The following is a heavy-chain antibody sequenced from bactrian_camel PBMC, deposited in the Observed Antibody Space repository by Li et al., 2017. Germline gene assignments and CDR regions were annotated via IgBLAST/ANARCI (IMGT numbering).Heavy chain of an antibody. D-gene: IGHD2*01. Sequence: HVQLVESGGGSVQAGGSLRLSCEASGDARIRGCMGWFRQVPGKEREGVARMSSRIGSTYYADSVKGRFTISQDNAKNTVYLQMNNLKPDDTAMYYCAAAAASFGLYCSTWAYTYWGQGTQVTVS. V-gene: IGHV3S63*01. J-gene: IGHJ4*01. CDR3: AAAAASFGLYCSTWAYTY. CDR2: MSSRIGST. CDR1: GDARIRGC.